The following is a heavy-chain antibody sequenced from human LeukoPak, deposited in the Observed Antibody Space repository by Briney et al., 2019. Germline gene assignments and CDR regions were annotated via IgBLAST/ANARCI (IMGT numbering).Heavy chain of an antibody. D-gene: IGHD1-26*01. CDR1: GGSIGSSY. V-gene: IGHV4-59*08. J-gene: IGHJ4*02. CDR2: IYFSGST. Sequence: SETLSLTCTVSGGSIGSSYWSWIRKPPGKGLEWLGYIYFSGSTDYNPSLKSRVTISVDTSENQFSLELSSVTAADTAVYYCARHYSGSYSVLDYWGQGTLVTVSS. CDR3: ARHYSGSYSVLDY.